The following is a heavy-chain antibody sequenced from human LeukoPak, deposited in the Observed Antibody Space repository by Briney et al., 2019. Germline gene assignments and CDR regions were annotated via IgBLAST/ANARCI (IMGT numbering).Heavy chain of an antibody. D-gene: IGHD6-6*01. CDR3: ARRPIAARLSRSYYYMDV. J-gene: IGHJ6*03. CDR2: INHSGST. Sequence: PSETLSLTCAVYGGSFSGYYWSWIRQPPGKGVEWIGEINHSGSTNYNPSLKSRVTISVDTSKNQFSLKLSSVTAADTAVYYCARRPIAARLSRSYYYMDVWGKGTTVTVSS. V-gene: IGHV4-34*01. CDR1: GGSFSGYY.